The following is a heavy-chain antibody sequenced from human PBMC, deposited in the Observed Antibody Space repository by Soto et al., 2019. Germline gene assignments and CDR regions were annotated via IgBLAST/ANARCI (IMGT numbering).Heavy chain of an antibody. J-gene: IGHJ3*02. CDR2: ISYDGSNK. Sequence: PGGSLRLSCAASGFTFSSYAMHWVRQAPGKGLEWVAVISYDGSNKYYADSVKGRFTISRDNSKNTLYLQMNSLRAEDTAVYYCARLRNHYSYGEMDAFDIWGHGTMVTVSS. CDR1: GFTFSSYA. CDR3: ARLRNHYSYGEMDAFDI. D-gene: IGHD5-18*01. V-gene: IGHV3-30-3*01.